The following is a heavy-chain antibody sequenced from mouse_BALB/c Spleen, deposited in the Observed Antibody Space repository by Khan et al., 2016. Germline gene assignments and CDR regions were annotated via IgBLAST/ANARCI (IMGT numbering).Heavy chain of an antibody. CDR2: NDPANGNT. CDR1: DFKIKDTY. CDR3: ARSPYDDDVGFAY. J-gene: IGHJ3*01. V-gene: IGHV14-3*02. Sequence: VQLKQSGAELVKPGASVKLSCTASDFKIKDTYMHWVKQRPEQGLGWIGRNDPANGNTKYDPKFQGKATINADTSSNTAFLPPSSPTSEDTCLYYCARSPYDDDVGFAYWGQGTLVTVSA. D-gene: IGHD2-4*01.